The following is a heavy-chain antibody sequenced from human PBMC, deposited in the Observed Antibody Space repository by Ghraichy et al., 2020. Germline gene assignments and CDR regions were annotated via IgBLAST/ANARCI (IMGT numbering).Heavy chain of an antibody. D-gene: IGHD1-26*01. CDR1: GGSINSYF. Sequence: SQTLSLTCTVSGGSINSYFWNWIRQPPGKGLEWIGDVYYTGSSDYNTSLKSRVAISIDTSKKEFSLTLTSVTSADTAVYYCVSFRSGSGSYYLTWGQGTLVTVSS. CDR2: VYYTGSS. J-gene: IGHJ5*02. CDR3: VSFRSGSGSYYLT. V-gene: IGHV4-59*01.